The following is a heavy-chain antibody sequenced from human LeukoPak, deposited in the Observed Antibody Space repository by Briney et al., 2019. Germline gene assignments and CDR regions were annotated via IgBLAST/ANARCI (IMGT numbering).Heavy chain of an antibody. V-gene: IGHV4-59*01. CDR3: ATGGRSGWSDFDY. CDR2: IYYSGCT. D-gene: IGHD6-19*01. Sequence: PSETLSLTCTVSGGSIRSYYWSWVRQPPGKGLEWMGDIYYSGCTNNSPSLRSRVTISVDTSKNQFSLKLSSVTAADTAVYYCATGGRSGWSDFDYWGQGTLVTVSS. J-gene: IGHJ4*02. CDR1: GGSIRSYY.